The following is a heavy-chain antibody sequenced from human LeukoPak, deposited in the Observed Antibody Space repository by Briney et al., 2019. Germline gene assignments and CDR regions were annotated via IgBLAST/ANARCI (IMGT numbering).Heavy chain of an antibody. CDR1: GGSFSGYY. Sequence: SETLSLTCAVSGGSFSGYYWSWIRQPPGKGLEWIGEINHSGSTNYNPSLKSRVTISVDTSKNQFSLKLSSVTAADTAVYYCARGYPRVPASFDPWGQGTLVTVSS. CDR2: INHSGST. J-gene: IGHJ5*02. CDR3: ARGYPRVPASFDP. V-gene: IGHV4-34*01. D-gene: IGHD6-6*01.